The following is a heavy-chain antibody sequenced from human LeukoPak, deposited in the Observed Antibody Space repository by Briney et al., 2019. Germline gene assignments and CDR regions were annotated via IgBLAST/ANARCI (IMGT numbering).Heavy chain of an antibody. CDR1: GFTFSSYS. J-gene: IGHJ4*02. CDR3: ARVVAKDYDSSGYYPIY. Sequence: GGSLRLSCAASGFTFSSYSMNWVRQAPGKGLEWVSPISSSSSYIYYADSVKGRFTISRDNAKNSLYLQMNSLRAEDTAVYYCARVVAKDYDSSGYYPIYWGQGTLVTVSS. V-gene: IGHV3-21*01. D-gene: IGHD3-22*01. CDR2: ISSSSSYI.